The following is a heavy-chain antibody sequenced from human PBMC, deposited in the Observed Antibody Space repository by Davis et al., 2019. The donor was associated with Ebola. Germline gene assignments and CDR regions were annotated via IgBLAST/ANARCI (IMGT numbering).Heavy chain of an antibody. D-gene: IGHD5-18*01. CDR1: GFTFSDYY. V-gene: IGHV3-11*04. CDR3: ARVTRVESWIQLESYYYYYGMDV. CDR2: ISSSGSTI. Sequence: GGSLRLSCAASGFTFSDYYMSWIRQAPGKGLEWVSYISSSGSTIYYADSVKGRFTISRDNAKNSLYLQMNSLRAEDTAVYYCARVTRVESWIQLESYYYYYGMDVWGQGTTVTVSS. J-gene: IGHJ6*02.